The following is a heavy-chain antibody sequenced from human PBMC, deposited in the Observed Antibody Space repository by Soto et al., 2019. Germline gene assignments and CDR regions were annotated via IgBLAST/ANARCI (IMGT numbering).Heavy chain of an antibody. D-gene: IGHD1-26*01. CDR1: GFALTTYT. CDR2: INGRSNYK. CDR3: VREDGVVGASSAFDS. J-gene: IGHJ4*02. Sequence: EVQLVESGGGLVAPGGSLRLSCVASGFALTTYTMNWVRQAPGTGLEWVSSINGRSNYKYYSDSVKGRFTVSRDNAWNSLCLQMGRLVPEHTAVYYCVREDGVVGASSAFDSWGQGTPVTVSS. V-gene: IGHV3-21*02.